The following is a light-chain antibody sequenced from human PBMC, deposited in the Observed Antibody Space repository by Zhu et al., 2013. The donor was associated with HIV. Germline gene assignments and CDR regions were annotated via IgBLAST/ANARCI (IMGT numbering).Light chain of an antibody. CDR2: DNN. CDR1: NIGSKN. Sequence: ELTQSTSVSAAPGKTARINCGGNNIGSKNVHWYQQLPGTAPKLLIYDNNKRPSGIPDRFSGSKSGTSATLGITGLQTGDEADYYCGTWDSSLNVGVFGGGTKLTVL. V-gene: IGLV1-51*01. CDR3: GTWDSSLNVGV. J-gene: IGLJ3*02.